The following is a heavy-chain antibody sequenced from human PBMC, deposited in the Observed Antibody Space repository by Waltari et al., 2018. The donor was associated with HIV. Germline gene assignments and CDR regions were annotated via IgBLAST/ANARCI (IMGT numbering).Heavy chain of an antibody. CDR2: TNTNSGGT. CDR3: AREGASMTTMIYSYYGMDV. J-gene: IGHJ6*02. CDR1: GYTFTGYY. D-gene: IGHD4-4*01. Sequence: QVQLVQSGAEVKKPGASVKVSCKASGYTFTGYYMHWVRQAPGQGSEWMARTNTNSGGTNYTQQFSGRVTMTRETSISAAYRELSRLRSNDTAGYYCAREGASMTTMIYSYYGMDVWGHGTTVTVSS. V-gene: IGHV1-2*02.